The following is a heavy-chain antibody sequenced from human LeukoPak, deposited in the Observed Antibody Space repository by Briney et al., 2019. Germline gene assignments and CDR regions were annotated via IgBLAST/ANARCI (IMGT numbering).Heavy chain of an antibody. CDR2: IIPIFGTA. CDR1: GGTFSSYA. D-gene: IGHD6-6*01. Sequence: SVKVSCKASGGTFSSYAISWVRQAPGHGLEWMGGIIPIFGTANYAKEFQGRVTITANESTSTAYMGLSSLRSEDTALYYCARDVSSSYHPGHFDDWGQGTLVTVSS. V-gene: IGHV1-69*01. J-gene: IGHJ4*02. CDR3: ARDVSSSYHPGHFDD.